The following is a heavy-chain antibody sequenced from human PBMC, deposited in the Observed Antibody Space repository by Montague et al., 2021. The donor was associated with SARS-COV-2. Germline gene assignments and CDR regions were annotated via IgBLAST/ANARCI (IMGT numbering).Heavy chain of an antibody. CDR2: IHGRGDGT. J-gene: IGHJ6*02. CDR3: ARDQNYGMDV. Sequence: SLRLSCAASGFTFSTYGMYWVRQPSGKGLEWVSEIHGRGDGTYYADSVKGRFTISRDNSKNTLYLQMNSLRGEDTAVYYCARDQNYGMDVWGQGTTVIVSS. V-gene: IGHV3-23*01. CDR1: GFTFSTYG.